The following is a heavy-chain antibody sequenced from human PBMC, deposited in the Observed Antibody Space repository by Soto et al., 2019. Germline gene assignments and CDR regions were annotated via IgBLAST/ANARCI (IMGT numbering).Heavy chain of an antibody. D-gene: IGHD3-16*01. CDR1: GYTFTSYG. Sequence: ASVKVSCKASGYTFTSYGISWVRQAPGQGLEWMGWISAYNGNTNYAQKLQGRVTMTTDTSTSTAYMELRSLRSDDTAVYYCARAGSVYDYVWGSYRFDYWGQGTLVTVSS. CDR3: ARAGSVYDYVWGSYRFDY. CDR2: ISAYNGNT. J-gene: IGHJ4*02. V-gene: IGHV1-18*01.